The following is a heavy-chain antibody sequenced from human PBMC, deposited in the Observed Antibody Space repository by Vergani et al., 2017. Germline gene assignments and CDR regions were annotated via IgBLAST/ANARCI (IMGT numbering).Heavy chain of an antibody. D-gene: IGHD3-9*01. CDR1: GGSISSGGYY. Sequence: QVQLQESCPGLVKTSQTLSLTCTVSGGSISSGGYYWSWIRQHPGKGLEWIGYIYYSGSTYYNPSLKSRVTISVDTSKNQFSLKLSSVTAADTAVYYCGRDHDILSRFDPWGQGTLVTVSS. CDR2: IYYSGST. V-gene: IGHV4-31*03. J-gene: IGHJ5*02. CDR3: GRDHDILSRFDP.